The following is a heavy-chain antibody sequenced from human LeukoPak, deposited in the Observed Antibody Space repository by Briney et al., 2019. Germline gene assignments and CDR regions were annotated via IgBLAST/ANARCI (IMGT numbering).Heavy chain of an antibody. CDR2: IIPILGIA. Sequence: SVKVSFKASGGTFSSYAISWVRQAPGQGLEWMGRIIPILGIANYAQKFQGRVTITADKSTSTAYMELSSLRSEDTAVYYCARDRWSSGWYDVYYYYGMDVWGQGTTVTVSS. V-gene: IGHV1-69*04. CDR3: ARDRWSSGWYDVYYYYGMDV. J-gene: IGHJ6*02. D-gene: IGHD6-19*01. CDR1: GGTFSSYA.